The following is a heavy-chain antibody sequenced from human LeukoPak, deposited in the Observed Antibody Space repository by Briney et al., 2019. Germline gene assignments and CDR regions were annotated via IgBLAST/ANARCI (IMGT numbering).Heavy chain of an antibody. V-gene: IGHV1-18*01. Sequence: ASVKVSCKASGYTFTDHGITWVRQARGQGFEWMGWMSVFNGYTKYAEGFQGRVTMTTDTSTRTAHMEMKGLRSDDTAVYYCARAVGSTDYYGVDVWGQGTTVTVSS. CDR2: MSVFNGYT. CDR3: ARAVGSTDYYGVDV. CDR1: GYTFTDHG. J-gene: IGHJ6*02. D-gene: IGHD3-10*01.